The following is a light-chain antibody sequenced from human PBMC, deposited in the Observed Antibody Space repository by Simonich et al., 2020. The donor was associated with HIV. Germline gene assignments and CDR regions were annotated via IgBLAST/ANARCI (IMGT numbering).Light chain of an antibody. CDR3: NSYAGSNNWV. Sequence: QSALTQPASVSGSPGQSITISCTGTNNDIGGYNYVSWYQKHPGKAPKLLIHGVTKRPSGVSNRFSGSKSGNTASLTISGLQAEDEADYYCNSYAGSNNWVFGGGTKLTVL. J-gene: IGLJ3*02. CDR2: GVT. V-gene: IGLV2-14*01. CDR1: NNDIGGYNY.